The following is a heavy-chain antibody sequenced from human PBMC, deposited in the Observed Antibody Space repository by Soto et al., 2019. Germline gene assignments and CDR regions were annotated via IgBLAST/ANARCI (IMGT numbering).Heavy chain of an antibody. V-gene: IGHV4-59*01. J-gene: IGHJ4*02. Sequence: KTSETLSLTCTVSGGSISSYYWSWIRQPPGKGLEWIGYIYYSGSTNYNPSLKSRVTISVDTSKNQFSLKLSSVTAADMAVYYCARGDYDSSGYYYISWDPTGSFDYWGQGTLVTVSS. CDR3: ARGDYDSSGYYYISWDPTGSFDY. CDR1: GGSISSYY. D-gene: IGHD3-22*01. CDR2: IYYSGST.